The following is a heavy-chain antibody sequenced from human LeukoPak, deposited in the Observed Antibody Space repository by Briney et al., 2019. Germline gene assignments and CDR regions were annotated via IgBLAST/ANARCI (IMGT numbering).Heavy chain of an antibody. V-gene: IGHV1-18*01. J-gene: IGHJ4*02. CDR2: ISAYNGNT. D-gene: IGHD5-24*01. Sequence: ASVKVSCKASGYTFTSYDINWVRQAPGQGLEWMGWISAYNGNTNYAQKLQGRVTMTTDTSTSTAYMELRSLRSDDTAVYYCARVGRDGYNYVVDYWGRGTLVTVSP. CDR3: ARVGRDGYNYVVDY. CDR1: GYTFTSYD.